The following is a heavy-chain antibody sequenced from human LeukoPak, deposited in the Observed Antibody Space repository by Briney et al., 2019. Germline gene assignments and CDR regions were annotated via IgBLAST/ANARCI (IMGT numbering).Heavy chain of an antibody. CDR2: IIPIFGTA. CDR1: GGTFSSYA. J-gene: IGHJ4*02. V-gene: IGHV1-69*13. D-gene: IGHD5-12*01. CDR3: ARTSRGGYSGYDPDFDY. Sequence: SVKVSCKASGGTFSSYAISWVRQAPGQGLEWMGGIIPIFGTANYAQKFQGRVTITADESTSTAYMELSSLRSEDTAVYYCARTSRGGYSGYDPDFDYWGQGTLVTVSS.